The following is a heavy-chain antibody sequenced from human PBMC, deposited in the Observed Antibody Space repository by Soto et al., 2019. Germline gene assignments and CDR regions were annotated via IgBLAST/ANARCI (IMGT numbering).Heavy chain of an antibody. V-gene: IGHV4-39*01. J-gene: IGHJ3*01. Sequence: QLHLQESGPGLVKPSETLSLSCIVSGGSISSSPYSWAWLRQPPGQGLERIGTIFYSGNIYYSASLQSRVSISVDTSKEQFSRKVRSVTAADTAVYYCARHAAARRADVVAFQVWGQGTPVTVSS. CDR2: IFYSGNI. CDR1: GGSISSSPYS. D-gene: IGHD5-18*01. CDR3: ARHAAARRADVVAFQV.